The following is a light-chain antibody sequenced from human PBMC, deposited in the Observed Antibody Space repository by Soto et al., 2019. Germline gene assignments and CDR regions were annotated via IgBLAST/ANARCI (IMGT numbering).Light chain of an antibody. V-gene: IGKV2-30*01. CDR1: QSLVGSDGNTH. Sequence: DVVMTQSPLFLPVTLGQPASVSCRSSQSLVGSDGNTHLSWYQQRPGQSPRRLIYKVSNRDSGVPDRFSGNGSGTDFTLKISRVEAEDVGVYYCMQGTQWPRTFGQGTKV. CDR2: KVS. J-gene: IGKJ1*01. CDR3: MQGTQWPRT.